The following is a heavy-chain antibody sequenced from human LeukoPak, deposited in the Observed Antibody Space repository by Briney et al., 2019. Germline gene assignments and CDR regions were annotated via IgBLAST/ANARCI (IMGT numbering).Heavy chain of an antibody. CDR3: AKVGVMGSSRQTTDAFDI. D-gene: IGHD6-13*01. CDR2: ISGSSTRT. V-gene: IGHV3-23*01. CDR1: GFTFSSYA. J-gene: IGHJ3*02. Sequence: PGGSLRLSCADSGFTFSSYAMSWVRQAPGKGLEWVSSISGSSTRTYYADSVKGRFTVSRDNPKNTLYLQMNSLRAEDTAVYYCAKVGVMGSSRQTTDAFDIWGQGTMVTVSS.